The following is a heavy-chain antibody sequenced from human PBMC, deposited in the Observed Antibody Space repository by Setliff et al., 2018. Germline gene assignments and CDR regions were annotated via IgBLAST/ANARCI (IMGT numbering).Heavy chain of an antibody. V-gene: IGHV4-34*01. CDR3: ARRPGGFGALWFGESGFDY. J-gene: IGHJ4*02. Sequence: SLTCAVYSGSFSGYYWSWIRQPPGKGLEWIGEINHSGNTNYNPSLKSRVTISVDTSKNQISLKLSSVTAADTAVYYCARRPGGFGALWFGESGFDYWGQGTLVTVSS. CDR2: INHSGNT. CDR1: SGSFSGYY. D-gene: IGHD3-10*01.